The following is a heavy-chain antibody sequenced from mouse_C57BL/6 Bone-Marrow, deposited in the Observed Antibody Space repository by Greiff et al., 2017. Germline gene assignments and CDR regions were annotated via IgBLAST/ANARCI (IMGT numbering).Heavy chain of an antibody. Sequence: VQLQQPGAELVKPGASVKLSCKASGYTFTSYWMQWVKQRPGQGLEWIGEIDPSDSYTNYNQKFKGKATLTVNTYSSTAYMQLSSLTSEDSAVYYCARSSTTGVGPPFDYWGQGTTLTVSS. J-gene: IGHJ2*01. CDR3: ARSSTTGVGPPFDY. CDR2: IDPSDSYT. V-gene: IGHV1-50*01. D-gene: IGHD1-1*01. CDR1: GYTFTSYW.